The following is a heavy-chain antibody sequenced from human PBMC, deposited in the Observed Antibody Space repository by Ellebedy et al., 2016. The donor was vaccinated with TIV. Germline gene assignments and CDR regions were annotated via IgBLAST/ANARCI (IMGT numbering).Heavy chain of an antibody. V-gene: IGHV3-21*01. D-gene: IGHD6-19*01. CDR2: ISSSSSYI. Sequence: GESLKISXAASGFTFSSYSMNWVRQAPGKGLEWVSSISSSSSYIYYADSVKGRFTISRDNAKNSLYLQMNSLRAEDTAVYYCARGQWLVTSPSSPPYYYYYMDVWGKGTTVTVSS. CDR3: ARGQWLVTSPSSPPYYYYYMDV. J-gene: IGHJ6*03. CDR1: GFTFSSYS.